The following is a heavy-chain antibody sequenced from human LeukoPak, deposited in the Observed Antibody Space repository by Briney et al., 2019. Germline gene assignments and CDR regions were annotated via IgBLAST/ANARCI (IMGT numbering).Heavy chain of an antibody. CDR3: ARDERYDSSGYPFDY. CDR2: INPNSGGT. V-gene: IGHV1-2*02. J-gene: IGHJ4*02. CDR1: GGTFSTFG. D-gene: IGHD3-22*01. Sequence: ASVKVSCKASGGTFSTFGISWVRQAPGQGLEWMGWINPNSGGTNYAQKFQGRVTMTRDTSISTAYMELSRLRSDDTAVYYCARDERYDSSGYPFDYWGQGTLVTVSS.